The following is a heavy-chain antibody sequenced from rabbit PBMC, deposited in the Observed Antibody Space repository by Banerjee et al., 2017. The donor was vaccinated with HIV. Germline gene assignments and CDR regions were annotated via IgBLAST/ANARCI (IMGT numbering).Heavy chain of an antibody. CDR3: ARKEGYDGRGGYGYGKFNL. CDR2: IYTGSSDIT. CDR1: GIYFSSSFW. D-gene: IGHD6-1*01. V-gene: IGHV1S45*01. J-gene: IGHJ4*01. Sequence: QEQLVESGGGLVTLGGSLKLSCEASGIYFSSSFWISWVRQAPGKGLEWIACIYTGSSDITYYASWAKGRFTISKASSTTVTLQMTSLTAADTATYFCARKEGYDGRGGYGYGKFNLWGPGTLVTV.